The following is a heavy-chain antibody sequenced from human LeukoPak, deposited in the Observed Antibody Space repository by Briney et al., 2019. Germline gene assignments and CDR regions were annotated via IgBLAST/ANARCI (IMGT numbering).Heavy chain of an antibody. D-gene: IGHD1-26*01. Sequence: PGGSLRLSCAASGFTFSSYSMNWVRQAPGKGLEWVSSISSSSSYIYYADSVKGRFTISRDNAKNSLYLQMNSLRAEDTAVYYCARASYSGSFPPDYWGQGTLVTVSS. CDR1: GFTFSSYS. V-gene: IGHV3-21*01. CDR2: ISSSSSYI. J-gene: IGHJ4*02. CDR3: ARASYSGSFPPDY.